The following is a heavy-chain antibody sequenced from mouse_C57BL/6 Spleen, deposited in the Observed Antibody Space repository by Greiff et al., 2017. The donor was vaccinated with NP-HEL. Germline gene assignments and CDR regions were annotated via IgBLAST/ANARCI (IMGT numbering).Heavy chain of an antibody. D-gene: IGHD1-1*01. CDR1: GFTFTDYY. J-gene: IGHJ1*03. CDR2: IRNKANGYTT. CDR3: ARSYGSSYGGYFDV. Sequence: EVKLVESGGGLVQPGGSLSLSCAASGFTFTDYYMSWVRQPPGKALEWLGFIRNKANGYTTEYSASVKGRFTISRDNSQSILYLQMNALRAEDSATYYCARSYGSSYGGYFDVWGTGTTVTVSS. V-gene: IGHV7-3*01.